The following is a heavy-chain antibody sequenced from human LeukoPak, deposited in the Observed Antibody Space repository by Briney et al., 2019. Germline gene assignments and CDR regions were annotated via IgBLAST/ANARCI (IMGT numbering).Heavy chain of an antibody. D-gene: IGHD3-3*01. CDR1: GYTLTELS. J-gene: IGHJ4*02. CDR3: ATDLSYDFPHTS. Sequence: ASLKVSCTVSGYTLTELSMHWVRQAPGKGLEWRRGFDPEDGQTIYAQKFQGRVTMTEDTSTDTAYMELSSLRSEDTAVYYCATDLSYDFPHTSWGQGTLVTVSS. CDR2: FDPEDGQT. V-gene: IGHV1-24*01.